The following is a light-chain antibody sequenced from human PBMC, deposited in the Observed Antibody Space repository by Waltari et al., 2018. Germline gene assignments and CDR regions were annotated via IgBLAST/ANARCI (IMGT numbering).Light chain of an antibody. V-gene: IGKV1-39*01. CDR3: QQTHSIPRT. Sequence: DIQLTQSPSSLSASVGDSVNITCRASQTISSTFLHWYQHKPGKAPKLLIYAASSLQSVVPSRFNVSVSGTDFTLTIISLQPEDIATYYCQQTHSIPRTFGQGTNVEVK. J-gene: IGKJ1*01. CDR2: AAS. CDR1: QTISSTF.